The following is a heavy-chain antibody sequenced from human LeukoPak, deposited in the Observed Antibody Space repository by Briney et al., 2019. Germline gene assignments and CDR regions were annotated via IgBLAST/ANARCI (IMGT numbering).Heavy chain of an antibody. V-gene: IGHV4-59*01. CDR2: IYYSGST. Sequence: SETLSLTCTVSGGSISSYYWSWIRQPPGKGLEWVWYIYYSGSTNYNPSLKSRVTISVDTSKNQFSLKLSSVTAADTAVYYCARTGNSGPYNWFDPWGQGTLVTVSS. J-gene: IGHJ5*02. CDR1: GGSISSYY. CDR3: ARTGNSGPYNWFDP. D-gene: IGHD4-23*01.